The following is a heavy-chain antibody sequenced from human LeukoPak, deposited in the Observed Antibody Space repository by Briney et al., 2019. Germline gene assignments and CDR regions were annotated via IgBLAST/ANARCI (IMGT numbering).Heavy chain of an antibody. CDR3: AKVRIAAAGWFDY. CDR1: GFTFSSYG. V-gene: IGHV3-30*02. J-gene: IGHJ4*02. Sequence: PGGSLRLSCAASGFTFSSYGMHWVRQAPGKGLEWVAFIRYDGGNKYYADSVKGRFTISRDNSKNTLYLQMNSLRAEDTAVYYCAKVRIAAAGWFDYWGQGTLVTVSS. CDR2: IRYDGGNK. D-gene: IGHD6-13*01.